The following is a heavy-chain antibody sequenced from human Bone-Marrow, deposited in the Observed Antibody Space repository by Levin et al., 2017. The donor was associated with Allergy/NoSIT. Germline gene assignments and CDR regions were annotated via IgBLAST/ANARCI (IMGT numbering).Heavy chain of an antibody. CDR1: GDSITSSW. CDR2: IQHSGST. Sequence: GSLGLSCAVSGDSITSSWWGWVRQPPEKGLEWIGEIQHSGSTNYNPSLKSRATLSIDKSKNQFSLKLSSVTAADTAVYYCTRPYHYYMDVWAEGTTVTVSS. V-gene: IGHV4-4*02. CDR3: TRPYHYYMDV. J-gene: IGHJ6*03.